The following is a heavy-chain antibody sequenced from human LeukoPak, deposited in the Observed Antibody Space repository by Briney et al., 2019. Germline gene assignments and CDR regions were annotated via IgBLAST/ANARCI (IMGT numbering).Heavy chain of an antibody. CDR1: GFTFSSYA. J-gene: IGHJ4*02. V-gene: IGHV3-23*01. D-gene: IGHD1-26*01. Sequence: GGSLRLSCAASGFTFSSYAMSWVRQAPGKGLEWVSAISGSGGSTYYADSVKGRFTISRDNSKNTPYLQMNSLRAEDTAVYYCAKDLSVVGATTGFDYWGQGTLVTVSS. CDR2: ISGSGGST. CDR3: AKDLSVVGATTGFDY.